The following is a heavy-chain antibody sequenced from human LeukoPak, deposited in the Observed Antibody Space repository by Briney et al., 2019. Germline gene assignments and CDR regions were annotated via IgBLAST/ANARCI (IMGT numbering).Heavy chain of an antibody. D-gene: IGHD6-6*01. J-gene: IGHJ4*02. CDR3: AGAGQLISARPITFDY. V-gene: IGHV4-59*01. Sequence: PSETLSLTCTVSGGSISNYYWCVIRQPPGKGLEWIGYIYYSGSTNSNPSLKSRVTISLDTSKNQFSLKLSSVAAADTAVYYCAGAGQLISARPITFDYWGQGSLVTVSS. CDR2: IYYSGST. CDR1: GGSISNYY.